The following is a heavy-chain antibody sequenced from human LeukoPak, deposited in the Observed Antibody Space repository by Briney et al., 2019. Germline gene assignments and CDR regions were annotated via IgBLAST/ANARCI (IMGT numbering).Heavy chain of an antibody. Sequence: SETLSLTCTVSGGSISSSSYYWGWIRQPPGKGLEWIGSIYYSGSTNYNPSLKSRVTISVDTSKNQFSPKLSSVTAADTAVYYCARVDGDYGDNWFDPWGQGTLVTVSS. CDR2: IYYSGST. V-gene: IGHV4-39*07. CDR1: GGSISSSSYY. J-gene: IGHJ5*02. D-gene: IGHD4-17*01. CDR3: ARVDGDYGDNWFDP.